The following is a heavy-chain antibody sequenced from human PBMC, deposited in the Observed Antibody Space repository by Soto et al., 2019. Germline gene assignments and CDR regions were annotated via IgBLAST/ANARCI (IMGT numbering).Heavy chain of an antibody. V-gene: IGHV3-23*01. CDR3: ASAPRGRDYDFWSGLSAFDI. D-gene: IGHD3-3*01. Sequence: GESLKISCAASGFTFSSYAMSWVRQAPGKGLEWVSAISGSGGSTYYADSVKGRFTISRDNSKNTLYLQMNSLRAEDTAVYYCASAPRGRDYDFWSGLSAFDIWGQGTMVTVSS. CDR1: GFTFSSYA. CDR2: ISGSGGST. J-gene: IGHJ3*02.